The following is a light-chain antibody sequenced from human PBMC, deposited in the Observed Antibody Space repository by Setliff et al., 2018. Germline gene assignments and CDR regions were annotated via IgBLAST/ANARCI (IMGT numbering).Light chain of an antibody. CDR1: SNDVGAYDL. Sequence: QSALTQPASVSGSPGQSITISCPGTSNDVGAYDLVSWYQQHPGKVPKLIIFDVSNRPSVVSHRFSGSKSGNTASLTISGLQADDEADYYCCAYTASTTYVFVNGTNVTVL. CDR3: CAYTASTTYV. CDR2: DVS. J-gene: IGLJ1*01. V-gene: IGLV2-14*03.